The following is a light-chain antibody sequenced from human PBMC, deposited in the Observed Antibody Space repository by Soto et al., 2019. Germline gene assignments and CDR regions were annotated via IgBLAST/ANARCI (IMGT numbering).Light chain of an antibody. CDR3: AAWDDSLSGVV. J-gene: IGLJ3*02. CDR1: SSNIGSNY. Sequence: QYVLTQPPSASGTPGQRVTISCSGSSSNIGSNYVYWYQQLPGTAPKLLIYRNNQRPSGVPDRFSGSKSGTSASLAISGLRSEDEANYYCAAWDDSLSGVVFGGGTKLIVL. V-gene: IGLV1-47*01. CDR2: RNN.